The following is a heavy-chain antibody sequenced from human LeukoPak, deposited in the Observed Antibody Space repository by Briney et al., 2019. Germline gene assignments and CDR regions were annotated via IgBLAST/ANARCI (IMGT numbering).Heavy chain of an antibody. J-gene: IGHJ3*02. CDR2: IYYSGST. CDR3: ARDSVGANPLNAFDI. Sequence: PSETLSLTCTVSGGSISSGGYYWSWIRQHPGKGLEWIGYIYYSGSTYYNPSLKSRVTISVDTSKNQFSLKLSSVTAADTAVYYCARDSVGANPLNAFDIWGHGTMVTVSS. V-gene: IGHV4-31*03. D-gene: IGHD1-26*01. CDR1: GGSISSGGYY.